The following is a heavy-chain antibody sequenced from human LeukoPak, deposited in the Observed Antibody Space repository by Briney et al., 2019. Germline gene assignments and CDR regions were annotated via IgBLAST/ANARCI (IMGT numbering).Heavy chain of an antibody. CDR1: GFTFSSYA. CDR2: ISTSGESA. CDR3: ARDRSSLEY. Sequence: PGGSLRLSCPVSGFTFSSYAMSWVRQAPGRGLEWVSVISTSGESAYYADSVKGRLTISRDNSKNTLYLQMNSLRAEDTAVYYCARDRSSLEYWGQGTLVTVSS. D-gene: IGHD6-13*01. J-gene: IGHJ4*02. V-gene: IGHV3-23*01.